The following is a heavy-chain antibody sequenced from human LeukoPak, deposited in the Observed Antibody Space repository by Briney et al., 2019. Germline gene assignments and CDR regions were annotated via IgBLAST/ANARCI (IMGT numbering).Heavy chain of an antibody. CDR2: IYYSGST. CDR1: GGSISSTDFF. D-gene: IGHD1-20*01. CDR3: ARRGSYNWNDLLY. V-gene: IGHV4-39*07. J-gene: IGHJ4*02. Sequence: SETLSLTCTVSGGSISSTDFFWGWIRQPPGKGLEWIGSIYYSGSTYYNPSLKSRVTISVDTSKNQFSLKLSSVTAADTAVYYCARRGSYNWNDLLYWGQGTLVTVSS.